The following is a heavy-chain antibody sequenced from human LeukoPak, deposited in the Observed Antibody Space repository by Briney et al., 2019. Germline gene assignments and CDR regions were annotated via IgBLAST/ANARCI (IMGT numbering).Heavy chain of an antibody. J-gene: IGHJ4*02. D-gene: IGHD3-10*01. CDR3: ARGVYNGEDY. V-gene: IGHV4-61*02. CDR1: GGSISTGNYY. CDR2: IYASGFT. Sequence: SQTLSLTCTVSGGSISTGNYYWSWIRQPAGEGLEWIGRIYASGFTNYSPSLKSRVTISIDTSNNHFSLKLSSVTAADTAVYYCARGVYNGEDYLGQGTLVTVSS.